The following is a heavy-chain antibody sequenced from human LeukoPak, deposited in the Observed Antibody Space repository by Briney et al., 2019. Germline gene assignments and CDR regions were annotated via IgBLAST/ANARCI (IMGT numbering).Heavy chain of an antibody. V-gene: IGHV1-8*01. CDR3: ARGPPNWGYDY. Sequence: ASVKVSCKASGYTFTSYDFNWVRQATGQRPEWMGWMSPNSGDTGHAQKFQDRVTMTRNTSISTAYMELSSLRSDDTAVYYCARGPPNWGYDYWGPGTLVTVSS. J-gene: IGHJ4*02. CDR1: GYTFTSYD. D-gene: IGHD7-27*01. CDR2: MSPNSGDT.